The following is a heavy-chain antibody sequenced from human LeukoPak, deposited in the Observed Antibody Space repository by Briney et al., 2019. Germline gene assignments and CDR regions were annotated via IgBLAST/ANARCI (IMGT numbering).Heavy chain of an antibody. CDR1: GFTVSSNY. CDR3: ARGVVCGGDCYDY. V-gene: IGHV3-66*01. Sequence: PGGSLRLSCAASGFTVSSNYVSWVRQAPGKGLEWVSVIYSGGSTYYADSVKGRFTISRDNSKNTLYLQMNSLRAEDTAVYYCARGVVCGGDCYDYWGQGTLVTVSS. CDR2: IYSGGST. D-gene: IGHD2-21*01. J-gene: IGHJ4*02.